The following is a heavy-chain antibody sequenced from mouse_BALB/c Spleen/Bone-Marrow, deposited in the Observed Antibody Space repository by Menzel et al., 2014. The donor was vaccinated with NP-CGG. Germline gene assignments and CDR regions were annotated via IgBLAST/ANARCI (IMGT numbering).Heavy chain of an antibody. CDR1: GFSLTSYG. V-gene: IGHV2-9*02. CDR3: ARGSYYEGAMDY. D-gene: IGHD1-1*01. Sequence: VQGVESGPGLVAPSQSLSITCTASGFSLTSYGVHWVRQPPGKVLEWLGVIWAGGSTNYNSALMSRLSISKDNSKSQVFLKMNSLQTDDTAMYYCARGSYYEGAMDYWGQGTSVTVSS. J-gene: IGHJ4*01. CDR2: IWAGGST.